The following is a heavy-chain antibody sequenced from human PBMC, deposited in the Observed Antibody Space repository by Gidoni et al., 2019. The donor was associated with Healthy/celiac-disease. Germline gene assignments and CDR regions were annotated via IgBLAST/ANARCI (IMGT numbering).Heavy chain of an antibody. J-gene: IGHJ5*02. V-gene: IGHV1-8*01. CDR2: MNPNSGNT. D-gene: IGHD6-19*01. CDR3: ARGGRAVAGTGFDP. CDR1: GSTFTSYD. Sequence: QVQLVQSGAEVKKPGASVKVSCKASGSTFTSYDIHWVRQATGQGLEWMGWMNPNSGNTGYAQKFQGRVTMTRNTSISTAYMELSSLRSEDTAVYYCARGGRAVAGTGFDPWGQGTLVTVSA.